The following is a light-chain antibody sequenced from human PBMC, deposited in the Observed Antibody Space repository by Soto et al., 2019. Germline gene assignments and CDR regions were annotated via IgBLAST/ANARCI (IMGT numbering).Light chain of an antibody. CDR3: QQFYNLPPYT. Sequence: DIQMTQSPSSLSAFVGDRVTITCQTSQDITNYLNWYQQRPGKAPNLLIYDASILETGVPSRFSGSGFGTNFTLTISSLQVEDIATYYCQQFYNLPPYTFGQGTKLEIK. J-gene: IGKJ2*01. CDR2: DAS. V-gene: IGKV1-33*01. CDR1: QDITNY.